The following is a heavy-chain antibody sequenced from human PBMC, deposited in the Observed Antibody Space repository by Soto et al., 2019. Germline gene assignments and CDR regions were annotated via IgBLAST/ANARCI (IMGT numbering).Heavy chain of an antibody. CDR3: ARWGSMTQDYYGMDV. D-gene: IGHD3-16*01. J-gene: IGHJ6*02. Sequence: SETLSLTCAVSGGSISSSNWWSWVRQPPGKGLEWIGEIYHSGSTNYNPSLKSRVTISVDKSKNQFSLKLSSVTAADTAVYYCARWGSMTQDYYGMDVWGQGTTVTVSS. CDR1: GGSISSSNW. V-gene: IGHV4-4*02. CDR2: IYHSGST.